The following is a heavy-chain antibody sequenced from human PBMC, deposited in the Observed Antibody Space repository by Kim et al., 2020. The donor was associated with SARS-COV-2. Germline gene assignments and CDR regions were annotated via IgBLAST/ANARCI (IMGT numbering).Heavy chain of an antibody. V-gene: IGHV1-69*13. CDR2: IIPIFGTA. CDR3: ASRYCSSTSCYSESYGMDV. CDR1: GGTFSSYA. J-gene: IGHJ6*02. Sequence: SVKVSCKASGGTFSSYAISWVRQAPGQGLEWMGGIIPIFGTANYAQKFQGRVTITADESTSTAYMELSSLRSEDTAVYYCASRYCSSTSCYSESYGMDVWGQGTTVTVSS. D-gene: IGHD2-2*01.